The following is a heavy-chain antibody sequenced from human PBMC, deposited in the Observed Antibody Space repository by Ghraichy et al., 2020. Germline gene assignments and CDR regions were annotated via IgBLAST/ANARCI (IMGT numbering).Heavy chain of an antibody. CDR3: ARQYYDSSGYYYGYYFDY. CDR2: IYTSGST. Sequence: SETLSLTCTVSGGSISSYYWSWIRQPPGKGLEWIGYIYTSGSTNYNPSLKSRVTISVDTSKNQFSLKLSSVTAADTAVYYCARQYYDSSGYYYGYYFDYWGQGTLVTVSS. CDR1: GGSISSYY. J-gene: IGHJ4*02. V-gene: IGHV4-4*09. D-gene: IGHD3-22*01.